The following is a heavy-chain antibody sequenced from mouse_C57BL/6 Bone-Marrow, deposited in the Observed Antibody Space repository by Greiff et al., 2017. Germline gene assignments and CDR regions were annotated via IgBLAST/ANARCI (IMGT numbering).Heavy chain of an antibody. CDR1: GFTFSSYG. Sequence: EVMLVESGGDLVKPGGSLKLSCAASGFTFSSYGMSWVRQTPDKRLEWVATISSGGSYTYYPDSVKGRFTISRDNAKNTLYLQMSSLKSEDTAMYYCARNCYAMDYWGQGTSVTVSS. CDR2: ISSGGSYT. V-gene: IGHV5-6*01. CDR3: ARNCYAMDY. J-gene: IGHJ4*01.